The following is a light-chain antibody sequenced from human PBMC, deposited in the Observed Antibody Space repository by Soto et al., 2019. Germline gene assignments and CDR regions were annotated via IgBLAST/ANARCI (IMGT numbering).Light chain of an antibody. CDR2: DAF. J-gene: IGKJ4*01. Sequence: EIVLTQSPATLSLSPWERATLSCRASQSVSSSYLAWYQHKPGQAPRLLIYDAFNRATGVPTRFSGSGSGTDFTLTISSLEPEDFAVYYCQQRNRWPPVTCGGGTKVDIK. V-gene: IGKV3-11*01. CDR3: QQRNRWPPVT. CDR1: QSVSSSY.